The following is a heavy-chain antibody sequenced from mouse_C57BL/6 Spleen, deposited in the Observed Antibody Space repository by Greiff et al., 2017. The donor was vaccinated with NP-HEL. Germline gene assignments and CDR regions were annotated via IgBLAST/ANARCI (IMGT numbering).Heavy chain of an antibody. CDR2: ISNGGGST. V-gene: IGHV5-12*01. CDR3: ARQDYYYGSAYAMDY. D-gene: IGHD1-1*01. J-gene: IGHJ4*01. Sequence: DVMLVESGGGLVQPGGSLKLSCAASGFTFSDYYMYWVRQTPEKRLEWVAYISNGGGSTYYPDTVKGRFTISRDNAKNTLYLQMSRLKSEDTAMYYCARQDYYYGSAYAMDYWGQGTSVTVSS. CDR1: GFTFSDYY.